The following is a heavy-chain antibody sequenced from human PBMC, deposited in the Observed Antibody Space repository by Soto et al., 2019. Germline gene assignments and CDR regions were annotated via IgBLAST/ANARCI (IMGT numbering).Heavy chain of an antibody. Sequence: GGSLRLSCAASGFTFSSYEMNWVRQAPGKGLEWVSYISSSGSTIYYADSVKGRFTISRDNAKNSLYLQMNSLRAEDTAVYYCARVPLYGDYVPWGQGTLVTVSS. CDR3: ARVPLYGDYVP. J-gene: IGHJ5*02. V-gene: IGHV3-48*03. CDR1: GFTFSSYE. D-gene: IGHD4-17*01. CDR2: ISSSGSTI.